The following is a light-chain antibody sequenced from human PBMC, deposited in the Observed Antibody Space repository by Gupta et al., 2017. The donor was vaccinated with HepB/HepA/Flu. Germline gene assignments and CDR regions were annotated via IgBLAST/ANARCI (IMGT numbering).Light chain of an antibody. J-gene: IGKJ4*01. CDR2: DAS. CDR3: QQYENLPLS. V-gene: IGKV1-33*01. Sequence: DIQMTQSPSSLSASVGDRVTITCQASQDISNYLNWYQQKPGKAPKLLIYDASNLETGVPSRFSGSGSGTDFTCTISSLQPEDIATYYCQQYENLPLSFGGGTKLEIK. CDR1: QDISNY.